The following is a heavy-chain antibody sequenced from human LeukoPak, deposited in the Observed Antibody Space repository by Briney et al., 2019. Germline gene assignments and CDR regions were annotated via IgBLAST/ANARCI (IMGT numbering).Heavy chain of an antibody. CDR1: GFTFSSYE. V-gene: IGHV3-21*06. J-gene: IGHJ6*03. CDR2: ISSRSNYI. CDR3: ARGRWHMDV. D-gene: IGHD6-13*01. Sequence: GGSLRLSCAASGFTFSSYEMNWVRQAPGKGLEWVSSISSRSNYIYYADSVQGRFTISRDNAKNSLYLQMNSLRAEDTAVYYCARGRWHMDVWGEGTTVTVSS.